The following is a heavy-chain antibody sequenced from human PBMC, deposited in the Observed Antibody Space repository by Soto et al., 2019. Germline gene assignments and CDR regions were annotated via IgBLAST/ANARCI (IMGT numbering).Heavy chain of an antibody. CDR1: GGSISSSSYY. D-gene: IGHD6-19*01. CDR3: ARLGYSSGWYVDY. Sequence: SETLSLTCTVSGGSISSSSYYWGWIRQPPGKGLEWIGSIYYSGSTYYNPSLKSRVTISVDTSKNQFSLKLSSVTAADTAVYYCARLGYSSGWYVDYWGQGTLVTVSS. V-gene: IGHV4-39*01. J-gene: IGHJ4*02. CDR2: IYYSGST.